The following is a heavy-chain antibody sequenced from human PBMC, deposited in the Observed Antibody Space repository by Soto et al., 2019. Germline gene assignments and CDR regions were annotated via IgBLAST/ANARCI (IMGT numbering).Heavy chain of an antibody. CDR1: GFTFSSYA. Sequence: EVQLLESGGGLVQPGVSLRLSCAASGFTFSSYAMSWVLQAPWKGLEWVSAISGSGGSTYYADSVKGRFTISRDNSKNTLYLQMNSLRADDTAVYYCAKSIDCSGGSCYVHGDYYYYMDVGGKGTTVTVSS. CDR2: ISGSGGST. CDR3: AKSIDCSGGSCYVHGDYYYYMDV. V-gene: IGHV3-23*01. J-gene: IGHJ6*03. D-gene: IGHD2-15*01.